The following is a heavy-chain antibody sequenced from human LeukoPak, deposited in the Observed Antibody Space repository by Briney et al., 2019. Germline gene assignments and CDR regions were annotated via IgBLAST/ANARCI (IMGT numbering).Heavy chain of an antibody. CDR1: GGSISSSSYY. CDR3: ARAGGQTTVFSPRGAFDI. D-gene: IGHD4-17*01. V-gene: IGHV4-39*07. CDR2: IYYSGST. Sequence: ETLSLTCTVSGGSISSSSYYWGWIRQPPGKGLEWIGSIYYSGSTYYNPSLKSRVTISVDTSKNQFSLKLSSVTAADTAVYYCARAGGQTTVFSPRGAFDIWGQGTMVTVSS. J-gene: IGHJ3*02.